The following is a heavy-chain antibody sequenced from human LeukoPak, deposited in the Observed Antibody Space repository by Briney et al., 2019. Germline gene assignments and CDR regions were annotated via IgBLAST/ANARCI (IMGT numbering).Heavy chain of an antibody. CDR1: GGTFSSYA. D-gene: IGHD3-9*01. V-gene: IGHV1-69*04. Sequence: GASVKVSFMASGGTFSSYAISWVRPAPGQGLEWMGRIIPILGIANYAQKFQGRVTITADKSTSTAYMELSSLRSEDTAVYYCARVGDIYGPDAFDIWGQGTMVTVSS. J-gene: IGHJ3*02. CDR2: IIPILGIA. CDR3: ARVGDIYGPDAFDI.